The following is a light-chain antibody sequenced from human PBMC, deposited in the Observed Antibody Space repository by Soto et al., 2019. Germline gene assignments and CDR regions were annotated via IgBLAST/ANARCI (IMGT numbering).Light chain of an antibody. V-gene: IGKV3-20*01. CDR3: QQYGSSRFT. CDR2: GAS. J-gene: IGKJ3*01. Sequence: EIVLTQSPGTLSLSPGERATLSCRASQSVSSSYLAWYQQKTGQAPRLLIYGASSRATGIPDRVSGSGSGTDFTLTISRLEPEDFAVYYCQQYGSSRFTFGPGTKVDIK. CDR1: QSVSSSY.